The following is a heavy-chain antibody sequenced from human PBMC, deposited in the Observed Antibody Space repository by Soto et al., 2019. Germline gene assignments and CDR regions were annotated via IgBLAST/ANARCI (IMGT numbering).Heavy chain of an antibody. CDR3: ARAYFDTEGAFDI. V-gene: IGHV4-59*08. J-gene: IGHJ3*02. Sequence: QVQLQESGPGLVKPSETLSLTCTVSGGSISSYYWSWIRQPPGKGLEWIGYIYYSGSTNYNPSLKSRVTISVDTSKNQFSLKLSSVTAADTAVYYCARAYFDTEGAFDIWGQGTMVTVSS. D-gene: IGHD3-9*01. CDR2: IYYSGST. CDR1: GGSISSYY.